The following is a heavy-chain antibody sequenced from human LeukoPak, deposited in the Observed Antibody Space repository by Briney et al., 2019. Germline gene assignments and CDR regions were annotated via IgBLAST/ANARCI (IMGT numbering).Heavy chain of an antibody. V-gene: IGHV3-30*18. CDR3: AKETSSGYSGYDYRNYFDY. CDR2: TSYDGSNK. Sequence: GRSLRLSCAASGFTFSSYGMHWVRQAPGKGLEWVAVTSYDGSNKYYADSVKGRFTISRDNSKNTLYLQMNSLRAEDTAVYYCAKETSSGYSGYDYRNYFDYWGQGTLVTVSS. D-gene: IGHD5-12*01. J-gene: IGHJ4*02. CDR1: GFTFSSYG.